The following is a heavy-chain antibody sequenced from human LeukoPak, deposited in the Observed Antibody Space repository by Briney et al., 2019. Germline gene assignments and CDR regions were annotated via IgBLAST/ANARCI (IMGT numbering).Heavy chain of an antibody. CDR2: IIPIFGTA. CDR1: GGTFSSYA. V-gene: IGHV1-69*13. CDR3: AREGYYGSGSFFDY. D-gene: IGHD3-10*01. J-gene: IGHJ4*02. Sequence: SVKVSCEASGGTFSSYAISWVRQAPGQGLEWMGGIIPIFGTANYAQKFQGRVTITADESTSTAYMELSSLRSEDTAVYYCAREGYYGSGSFFDYWGQGTLVTVSS.